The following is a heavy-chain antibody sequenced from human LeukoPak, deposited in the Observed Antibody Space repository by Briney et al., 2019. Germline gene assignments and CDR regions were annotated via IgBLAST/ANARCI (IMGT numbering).Heavy chain of an antibody. J-gene: IGHJ5*02. D-gene: IGHD5-18*01. V-gene: IGHV1-2*02. CDR1: GYTFTGYY. CDR2: INPNSGGT. Sequence: ASVKVSCKASGYTFTGYYMHWVRQAPGQGLEWMGWINPNSGGTNYAQKFQGRVTMTRDTSISTAYMELSRLRSDDTAVYYCARGDSPGDQIQLWLRSWFDPWGQGTLVTVSS. CDR3: ARGDSPGDQIQLWLRSWFDP.